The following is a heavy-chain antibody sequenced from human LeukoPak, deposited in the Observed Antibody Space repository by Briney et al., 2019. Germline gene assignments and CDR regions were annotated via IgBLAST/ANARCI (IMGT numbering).Heavy chain of an antibody. CDR2: ISSSSSTI. V-gene: IGHV3-48*01. D-gene: IGHD3-10*01. Sequence: LGGSLRLSCAASGFTFSSYSMNWVRQAPGKGLEWVSYISSSSSTIYYADSVKGRFTISRDNAKNSLYLQMNSLRAEDTAVYYCARDRAFTMVRGVITNWFDPWGQGTLVTVSS. CDR3: ARDRAFTMVRGVITNWFDP. CDR1: GFTFSSYS. J-gene: IGHJ5*02.